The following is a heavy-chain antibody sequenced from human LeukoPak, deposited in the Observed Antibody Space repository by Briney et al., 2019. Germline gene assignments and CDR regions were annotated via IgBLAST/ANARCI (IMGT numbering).Heavy chain of an antibody. CDR3: ARNKTYYDFSNWFDP. CDR1: GGSFSGYY. D-gene: IGHD3-3*01. V-gene: IGHV4-59*08. CDR2: IYYSGST. J-gene: IGHJ5*02. Sequence: PSETLSLTCAVYGGSFSGYYWSWIRQPPGKGLEWIGYIYYSGSTNYNPSLKSRVTISVDTSKNQFSLKLSSVTAADTAVYYCARNKTYYDFSNWFDPWGQGTLVTVSS.